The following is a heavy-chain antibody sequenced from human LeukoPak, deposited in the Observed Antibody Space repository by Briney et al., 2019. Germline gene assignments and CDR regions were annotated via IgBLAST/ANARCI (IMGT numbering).Heavy chain of an antibody. Sequence: ASETLSLTCTVSGDSVSSPSFFWSWIRQPPGKGLEWIGHIYYTGSTKYNPSLKSRITMSIGKSKNQFSLILSSVTAADTAVYYCASRYGDYVRGWFDPWGQGTLVTVSS. D-gene: IGHD4-17*01. V-gene: IGHV4-61*01. CDR1: GDSVSSPSFF. CDR3: ASRYGDYVRGWFDP. J-gene: IGHJ5*02. CDR2: IYYTGST.